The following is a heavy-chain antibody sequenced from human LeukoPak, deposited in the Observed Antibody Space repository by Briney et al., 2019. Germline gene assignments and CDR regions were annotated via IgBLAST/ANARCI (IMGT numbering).Heavy chain of an antibody. CDR1: GYTFTTFY. J-gene: IGHJ4*02. CDR2: INPNSGGT. D-gene: IGHD1-14*01. V-gene: IGHV1-2*02. CDR3: ARCPETGHSDY. Sequence: GASVKISCRTSGYTFTTFYIHWVRQAPGQGLEWMGWINPNSGGTNYAQKFQGRVTMTGDTSISTAYMELSRLRSDDTAVYYCARCPETGHSDYWGRGTLVTVSS.